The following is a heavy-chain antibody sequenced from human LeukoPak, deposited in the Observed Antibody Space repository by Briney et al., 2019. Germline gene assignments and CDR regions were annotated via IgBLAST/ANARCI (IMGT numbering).Heavy chain of an antibody. V-gene: IGHV7-4-1*02. CDR2: INTNTGNP. D-gene: IGHD2-15*01. J-gene: IGHJ4*02. CDR3: ARLRGPNCSGGSCYDY. Sequence: GASVKVSCKASGYTFTGYYMHWVRQAPGQGLEWMGWINTNTGNPTYAQGFTGRFVFSLDTSVSTAYLQISSLKAEDTAVYYCARLRGPNCSGGSCYDYWGQGTLVTVSS. CDR1: GYTFTGYY.